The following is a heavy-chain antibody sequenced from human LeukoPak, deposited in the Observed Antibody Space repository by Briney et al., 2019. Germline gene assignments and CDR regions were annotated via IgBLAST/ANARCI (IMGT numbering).Heavy chain of an antibody. J-gene: IGHJ4*02. CDR3: AKGGIAAAGTLVH. Sequence: GGSLRLSCAASGFTFSSYAMSWVRQAPGKGLEWVSAISGSGGSTYYADSVKGRFTISRDNSRNTLYLQVNSLRDEDTAVYYCAKGGIAAAGTLVHWGQGTLVTVSS. V-gene: IGHV3-23*01. CDR2: ISGSGGST. CDR1: GFTFSSYA. D-gene: IGHD6-13*01.